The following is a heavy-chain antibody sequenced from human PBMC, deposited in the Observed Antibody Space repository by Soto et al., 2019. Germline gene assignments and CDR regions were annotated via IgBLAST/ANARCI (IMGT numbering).Heavy chain of an antibody. J-gene: IGHJ5*02. V-gene: IGHV1-18*01. Sequence: ASVKVSCKASGYTFTSYGISWVRQAPGQGLEWMGWISAYNGNTNYAQKLQGRVTMTTDTSTSTAYMELRSLRSDDTAVYYCARDAKVMNTVTRRNWFDPWGQGTLVTVSS. CDR2: ISAYNGNT. CDR3: ARDAKVMNTVTRRNWFDP. CDR1: GYTFTSYG. D-gene: IGHD4-17*01.